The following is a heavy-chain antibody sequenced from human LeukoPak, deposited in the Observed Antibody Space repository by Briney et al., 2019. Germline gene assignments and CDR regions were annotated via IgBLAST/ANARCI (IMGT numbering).Heavy chain of an antibody. D-gene: IGHD1-26*01. CDR3: ARELLRSDGFDY. Sequence: KFQGRVTITRDTSASTAYMEVSSLRSEVTAVYYCARELLRSDGFDYWGQGTLVTVSS. J-gene: IGHJ4*02. V-gene: IGHV1-3*01.